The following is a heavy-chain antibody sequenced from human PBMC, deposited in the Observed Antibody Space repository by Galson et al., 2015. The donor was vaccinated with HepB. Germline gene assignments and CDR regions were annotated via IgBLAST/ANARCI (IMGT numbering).Heavy chain of an antibody. V-gene: IGHV3-74*01. J-gene: IGHJ6*02. D-gene: IGHD4-17*01. CDR3: ARGDYGSYHYSYGMDV. CDR1: GFIFSSYW. Sequence: SLRLSCAASGFIFSSYWMHWVRQAPGKGLVWVSRINSDGSSTTYADSVKGRFTISRDNAKNTLYLQMSSLRAEDTAVYYCARGDYGSYHYSYGMDVWGQGTTATVSS. CDR2: INSDGSST.